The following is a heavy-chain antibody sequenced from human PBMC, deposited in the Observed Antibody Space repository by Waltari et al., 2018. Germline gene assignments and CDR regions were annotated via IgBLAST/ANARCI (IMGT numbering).Heavy chain of an antibody. V-gene: IGHV3-30-3*01. CDR2: ISYDGSNK. Sequence: QVQLVESGGGVVQPGRSLRLSCAASGFTFSSYAMHWVRQAPGKGLEWGAVISYDGSNKYYADSVKGRFTISRDNSKNTLYLQMNSLRAEDTAVYYCVPSVAEAPTAEYFQHWGQGTLVTVS. J-gene: IGHJ1*01. D-gene: IGHD6-19*01. CDR1: GFTFSSYA. CDR3: VPSVAEAPTAEYFQH.